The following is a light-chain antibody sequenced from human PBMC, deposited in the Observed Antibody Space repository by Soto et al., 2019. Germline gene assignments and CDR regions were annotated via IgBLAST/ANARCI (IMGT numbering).Light chain of an antibody. CDR2: DAS. J-gene: IGKJ4*01. CDR3: QQRSNSPLT. Sequence: EIVLTQSPATLSLSPGERATISCSASQSVSGDLVWSQQKPGQAPRLLLYDASIRATGIPARCSGSGSGTDFNLTITSLEQDDVEVYYSQQRSNSPLTFCEGTKVQF. CDR1: QSVSGD. V-gene: IGKV3-11*01.